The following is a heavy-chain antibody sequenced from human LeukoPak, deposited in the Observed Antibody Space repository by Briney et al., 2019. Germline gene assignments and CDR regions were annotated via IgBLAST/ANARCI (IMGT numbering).Heavy chain of an antibody. V-gene: IGHV3-7*01. CDR2: IKEDGSVK. Sequence: GGSLRLSCAASGSTLSDWWMSWVRQAPGKGLERVANIKEDGSVKSYVGSVKGRFTISRDNAKKSLYLQMSSLRAEDTAVYYCARRNNFDYWGQGTLVTVSS. CDR3: ARRNNFDY. D-gene: IGHD2/OR15-2a*01. J-gene: IGHJ4*02. CDR1: GSTLSDWW.